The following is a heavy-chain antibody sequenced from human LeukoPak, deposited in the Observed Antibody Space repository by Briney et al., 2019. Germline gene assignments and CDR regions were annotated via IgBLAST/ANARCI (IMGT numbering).Heavy chain of an antibody. J-gene: IGHJ4*02. Sequence: AGGSLRLSCAASGFTFSSYGMHWVRQAPGKGLEWVAVIWYDGSNKYYADSVKGRFTISRDNAKNTLYLQMNSLRAEDTAVYYCARDPIDCSGGSCTRPYDYWGQGTLVTVSS. CDR3: ARDPIDCSGGSCTRPYDY. CDR2: IWYDGSNK. CDR1: GFTFSSYG. V-gene: IGHV3-33*01. D-gene: IGHD2-15*01.